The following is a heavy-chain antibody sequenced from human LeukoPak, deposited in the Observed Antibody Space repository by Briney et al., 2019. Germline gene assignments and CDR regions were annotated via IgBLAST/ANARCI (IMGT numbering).Heavy chain of an antibody. CDR1: GFTFSSYE. CDR2: IYYTGSS. V-gene: IGHV4-39*02. Sequence: GSLRLSCAASGFTFSSYEMNWVRQPPGKGLEWIGSIYYTGSSYYNPSLKSRVTISVDTSKNQFSLKLRSVTAADTAVYYCARDCSGGSCFSGPFEYWGQGTLVTVSS. J-gene: IGHJ4*02. D-gene: IGHD2-15*01. CDR3: ARDCSGGSCFSGPFEY.